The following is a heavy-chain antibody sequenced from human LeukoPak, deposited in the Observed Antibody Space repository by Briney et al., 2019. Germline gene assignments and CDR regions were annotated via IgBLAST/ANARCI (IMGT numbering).Heavy chain of an antibody. D-gene: IGHD3-9*01. J-gene: IGHJ5*02. V-gene: IGHV4-39*07. CDR3: AREARYGAIFDH. Sequence: SETLSLTCTVSGDSLSSRYYYWGWIRQPPGRGLEWIGGVFHRGTTYSNPSLKTRVTMSVDASKTQVSLELTSVTAADTALYFCAREARYGAIFDHWGQGILVTVYS. CDR1: GDSLSSRYYY. CDR2: VFHRGTT.